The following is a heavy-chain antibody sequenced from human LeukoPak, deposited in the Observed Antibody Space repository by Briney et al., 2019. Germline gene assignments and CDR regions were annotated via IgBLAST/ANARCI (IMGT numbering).Heavy chain of an antibody. Sequence: SETLSLTCTVSGGSISSSSYYWGWIRQPPGKGLEWIGSIYYSGSTYYNPSLKSRVTISVDTSKNQFSLKLSAVTAADTAVYYCARQSDYYDSSGQFDWGQGTLVTVSS. V-gene: IGHV4-39*01. CDR2: IYYSGST. J-gene: IGHJ4*02. CDR1: GGSISSSSYY. D-gene: IGHD3-22*01. CDR3: ARQSDYYDSSGQFD.